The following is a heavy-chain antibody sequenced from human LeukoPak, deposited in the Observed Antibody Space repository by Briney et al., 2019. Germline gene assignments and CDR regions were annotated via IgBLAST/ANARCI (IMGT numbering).Heavy chain of an antibody. V-gene: IGHV4-59*01. CDR2: ISYSGNT. Sequence: SETLSLTCTVSGGSISNYYWSWIRQPPGKELEWIGYISYSGNTDSNPSLTSRVTMSVDTSKNQFSLKLSSVTAADTAVYYCARDGRISPYYGMDVWGQGTTVTVSS. J-gene: IGHJ6*02. CDR1: GGSISNYY. CDR3: ARDGRISPYYGMDV. D-gene: IGHD1-26*01.